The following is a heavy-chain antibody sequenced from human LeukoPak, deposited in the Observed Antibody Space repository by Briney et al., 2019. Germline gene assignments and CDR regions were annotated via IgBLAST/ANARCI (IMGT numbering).Heavy chain of an antibody. J-gene: IGHJ6*03. CDR1: GFTFSDYY. D-gene: IGHD3-10*01. CDR3: ARLLMVRGVISHMDV. CDR2: ISSSDSTI. V-gene: IGHV3-11*04. Sequence: PGGSLRLSCAASGFTFSDYYMSWIRQAPGKGLEWVSYISSSDSTIYYADSVKGRFTISRDNAKNSLYLQMNSLRAEDTAVYYCARLLMVRGVISHMDVWGKGTTVTVSS.